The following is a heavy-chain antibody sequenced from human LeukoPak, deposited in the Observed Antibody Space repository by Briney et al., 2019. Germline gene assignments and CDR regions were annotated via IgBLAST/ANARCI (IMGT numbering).Heavy chain of an antibody. CDR2: IRSKAYGGTT. CDR1: GFTFGDYA. V-gene: IGHV3-49*03. J-gene: IGHJ5*02. Sequence: GGSLRLSCTASGFTFGDYAMSWFRQAPGKGLEWVGFIRSKAYGGTTEYAASVKGRFTISRDDSKSIAYLQMNSLRAEDTAVYYCAKDLGVDPWGQGTLVTVSS. CDR3: AKDLGVDP.